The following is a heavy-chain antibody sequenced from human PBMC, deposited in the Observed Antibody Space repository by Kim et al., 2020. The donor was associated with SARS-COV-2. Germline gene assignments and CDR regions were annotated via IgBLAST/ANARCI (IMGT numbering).Heavy chain of an antibody. V-gene: IGHV3-33*01. D-gene: IGHD6-19*01. Sequence: GGSLRLSCAASGFTFSSYGMHWVRQAPGKGLEWVAVIWYDGSNKYYADSVKGRFTISRDNSKNTLYLQMNSLRAEDTAVYYCARERLGIAVAGTGAFDIWGQGTMVTVSS. CDR3: ARERLGIAVAGTGAFDI. CDR1: GFTFSSYG. J-gene: IGHJ3*02. CDR2: IWYDGSNK.